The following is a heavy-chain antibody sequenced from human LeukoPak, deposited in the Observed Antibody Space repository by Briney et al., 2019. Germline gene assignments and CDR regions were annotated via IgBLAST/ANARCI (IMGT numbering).Heavy chain of an antibody. D-gene: IGHD5-12*01. V-gene: IGHV1-69*13. CDR2: IIPTFGTA. CDR1: GGTFSSYA. CDR3: ARAGVGGYDREFSY. J-gene: IGHJ4*02. Sequence: SVKVSCKASGGTFSSYAISWVRQAPGQGLEWMGGIIPTFGTANYAQKFQGRVTITADESTSTAYMELSSLRSEDTAVYYCARAGVGGYDREFSYWGQGTLVTVSS.